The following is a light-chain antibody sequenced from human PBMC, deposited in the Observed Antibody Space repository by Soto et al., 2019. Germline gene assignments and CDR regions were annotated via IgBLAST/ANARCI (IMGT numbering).Light chain of an antibody. CDR2: GSG. Sequence: QLVLTQPPSVSGAPGQGVTISCAGTSSNIGANYDVHWYQQLPGTAPKLLIYGSGNRPSGVPDRFIGSRSGTSASLAITGLQAEDEADYYCQSFDSSLSAVIFGGGTKLTVL. CDR1: SSNIGANYD. J-gene: IGLJ2*01. V-gene: IGLV1-40*01. CDR3: QSFDSSLSAVI.